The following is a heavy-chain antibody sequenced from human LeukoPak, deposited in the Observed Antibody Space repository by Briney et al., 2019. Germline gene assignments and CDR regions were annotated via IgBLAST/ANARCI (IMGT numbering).Heavy chain of an antibody. CDR1: GFTFSSYV. V-gene: IGHV3-30*04. CDR2: ISYDGSNE. CDR3: ARVLRYCSGGNCYSGGLGYMDV. D-gene: IGHD2-15*01. Sequence: GGSLRLSCAASGFTFSSYVMHWVRQAPGKGLEWVAIISYDGSNEYYADSVKGRFTISRDNAKNSLFLQMNSLRAEDTAVYYCARVLRYCSGGNCYSGGLGYMDVWGKGTTVTISS. J-gene: IGHJ6*03.